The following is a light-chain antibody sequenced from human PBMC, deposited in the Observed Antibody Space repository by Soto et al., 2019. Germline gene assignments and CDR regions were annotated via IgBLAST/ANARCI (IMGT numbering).Light chain of an antibody. J-gene: IGKJ5*01. Sequence: DIQMTQSPSSVSASVGDRVTITCRASQGIRTDLGWYQQSPGKAPKLLIYAASTLQSGVPSRFSGSGSGTDFTLTISSLQPEDFATYYCQQLNSYPRITFGQGTRLEIK. CDR3: QQLNSYPRIT. CDR2: AAS. V-gene: IGKV1-17*01. CDR1: QGIRTD.